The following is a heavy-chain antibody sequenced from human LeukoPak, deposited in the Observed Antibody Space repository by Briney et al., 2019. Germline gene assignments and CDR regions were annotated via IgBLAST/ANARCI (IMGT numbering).Heavy chain of an antibody. D-gene: IGHD3-16*01. V-gene: IGHV3-30*04. Sequence: HPGRSLRLSCAASGFTFSSYAMHWVRQAPGKGLEWVAVISYDGSNKYYADSVKGRFTISRDNSKNTLYLQMNSLRAEDTAVYYCAREAPSRLLWPDYWGQGTLVTVSS. J-gene: IGHJ4*02. CDR1: GFTFSSYA. CDR2: ISYDGSNK. CDR3: AREAPSRLLWPDY.